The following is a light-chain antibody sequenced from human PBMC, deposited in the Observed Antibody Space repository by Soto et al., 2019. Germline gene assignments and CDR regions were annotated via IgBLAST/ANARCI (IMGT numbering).Light chain of an antibody. J-gene: IGKJ1*01. V-gene: IGKV1-6*01. Sequence: AIQMTQSPSSLSASVGDRVTITCRASQGIRNDLGWYQQKPGEAPRLLIYAASTLQIGVPSQFSGSGSGRDLKLVNSSLEADDSTPHYSRQGYSYPRTFGQGDKVEIK. CDR2: AAS. CDR3: RQGYSYPRT. CDR1: QGIRND.